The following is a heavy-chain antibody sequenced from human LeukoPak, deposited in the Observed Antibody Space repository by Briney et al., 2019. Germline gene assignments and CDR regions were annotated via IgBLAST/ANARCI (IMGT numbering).Heavy chain of an antibody. CDR2: IIPILGIA. CDR1: GGTFSSYA. CDR3: ARGLGPGRNYYGMDV. J-gene: IGHJ6*02. D-gene: IGHD2-15*01. Sequence: SVKVSCKASGGTFSSYAISWVQQAPGQGLEWMGRIIPILGIANYAQKFQGRVTITADKSTSTAYMELSSLRSEDTAVYYCARGLGPGRNYYGMDVWGQGTTVTVSS. V-gene: IGHV1-69*04.